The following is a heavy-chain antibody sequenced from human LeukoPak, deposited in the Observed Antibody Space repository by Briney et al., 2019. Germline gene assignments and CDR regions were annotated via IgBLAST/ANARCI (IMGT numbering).Heavy chain of an antibody. Sequence: PSETLSLTCTVSGGSISSSSYYWGWIRQPPGKGPEWIGSIYYSGSTYYNPSLKSRVTISVDTSKNQFSLKLSSVTAADTAVYYCARGKRYYDFWSGYYSYWGQGTLVTVSS. J-gene: IGHJ4*02. D-gene: IGHD3-3*01. CDR1: GGSISSSSYY. CDR2: IYYSGST. CDR3: ARGKRYYDFWSGYYSY. V-gene: IGHV4-39*01.